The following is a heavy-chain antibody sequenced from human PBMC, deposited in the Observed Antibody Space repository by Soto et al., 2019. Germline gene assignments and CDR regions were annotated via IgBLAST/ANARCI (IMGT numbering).Heavy chain of an antibody. CDR2: INSDGSST. CDR1: GFTFSSYW. J-gene: IGHJ4*02. CDR3: ARGYCGGDCYLDY. V-gene: IGHV3-74*01. Sequence: GGSLRLSCAASGFTFSSYWMHWVRQAPGKGLVWVSRINSDGSSTSYADSVKGRFTISRDNAKNTLYLQMNSLRAEDTAVYYCARGYCGGDCYLDYWGQGTLVTVSS. D-gene: IGHD2-21*02.